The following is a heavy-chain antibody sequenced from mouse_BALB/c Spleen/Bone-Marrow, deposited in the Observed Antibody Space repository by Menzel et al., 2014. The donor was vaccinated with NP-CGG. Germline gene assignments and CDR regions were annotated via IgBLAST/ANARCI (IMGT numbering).Heavy chain of an antibody. CDR3: ATLRVVRGY. V-gene: IGHV2-9*02. CDR1: GFSLTSYG. CDR2: IWAGGST. D-gene: IGHD1-1*01. J-gene: IGHJ3*01. Sequence: QVQLQQSGPGLVAPSQSLSITCTVYGFSLTSYGVHWVRQPPGKGLEWLGVIWAGGSTNYNSALMSRLSISKDNSKSQVFLKMNSLQTDDTAMYYCATLRVVRGYWGQGTLVTVSA.